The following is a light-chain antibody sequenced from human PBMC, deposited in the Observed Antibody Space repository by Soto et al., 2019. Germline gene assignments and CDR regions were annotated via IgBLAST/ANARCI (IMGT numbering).Light chain of an antibody. CDR2: AAS. CDR3: QQSYSTLPIT. J-gene: IGKJ5*01. Sequence: DIQMTQSPSSLSASVGDRVTITCRTSQSISGYLNWYRHKPGKAPTLLIYAASTLQSGVPSRFSGSGSGTDFTLTISNLQPEDFATDYCQQSYSTLPITFGQGTRLDIK. V-gene: IGKV1-39*01. CDR1: QSISGY.